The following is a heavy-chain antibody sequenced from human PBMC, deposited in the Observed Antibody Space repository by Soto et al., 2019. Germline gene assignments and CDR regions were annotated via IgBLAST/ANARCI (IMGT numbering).Heavy chain of an antibody. V-gene: IGHV1-8*02. CDR2: MNPNSGNT. D-gene: IGHD6-6*01. CDR1: GYTFTSYD. CDR3: ARDGSSSSDYYYYGMDV. J-gene: IGHJ6*02. Sequence: ASVNVSCKASGYTFTSYDINWVRQATGQGLEWMGWMNPNSGNTGYAQKFQGRVTMTRNTSISTAYMELSSLRSEDTAVYYCARDGSSSSDYYYYGMDVWGQGTTVTVSS.